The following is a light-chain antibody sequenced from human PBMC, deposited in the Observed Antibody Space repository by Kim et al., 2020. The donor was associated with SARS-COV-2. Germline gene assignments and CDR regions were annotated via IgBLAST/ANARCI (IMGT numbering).Light chain of an antibody. CDR1: PGINNW. V-gene: IGKV1-12*01. CDR3: QQASSFPLT. J-gene: IGKJ4*01. CDR2: SAS. Sequence: APVGDRVTITCRASPGINNWLAWYQQRPGEAPKLLIYSASSLHTGVPSRFSGRGSGTDFTLTISNLQPEDSATYFCQQASSFPLTFGGGTKVDIK.